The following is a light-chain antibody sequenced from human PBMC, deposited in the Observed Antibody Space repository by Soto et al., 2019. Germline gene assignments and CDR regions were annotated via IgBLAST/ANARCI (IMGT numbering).Light chain of an antibody. CDR2: GNI. CDR1: SSHIGAGYD. Sequence: QSVLTQPPSVSGAPGQRVTISCTGSSSHIGAGYDVHWYQQLPGTAPKLLIYGNINRPSGVPDRFSGSKSGTSASLAITGLQAEDEADYYCHSYDSSLSGYVFGSGTKLTVL. CDR3: HSYDSSLSGYV. J-gene: IGLJ1*01. V-gene: IGLV1-40*01.